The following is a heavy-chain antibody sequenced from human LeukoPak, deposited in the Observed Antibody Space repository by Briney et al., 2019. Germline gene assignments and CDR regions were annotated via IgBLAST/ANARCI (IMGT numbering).Heavy chain of an antibody. CDR1: GFTFSNHA. CDR3: AKGNYYFDISGYFHFDS. V-gene: IGHV3-23*01. D-gene: IGHD3-22*01. Sequence: GGSLRLSCAASGFTFSNHAMSWVRQAPGKRLEWVSTIRVSGGSTYYADSVEGRFTISRDNSKNTVYLRMNSLRVEDTAIYYCAKGNYYFDISGYFHFDSWGQGTLVTVSS. CDR2: IRVSGGST. J-gene: IGHJ4*02.